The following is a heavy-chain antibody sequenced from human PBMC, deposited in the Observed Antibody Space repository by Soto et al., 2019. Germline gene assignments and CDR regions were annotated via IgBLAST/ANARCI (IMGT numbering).Heavy chain of an antibody. V-gene: IGHV3-23*01. J-gene: IGHJ4*02. CDR2: ISGSGSVT. CDR3: AKGGVAAARGYFDH. CDR1: GFIFRNYG. Sequence: EVQLLESGGGLVKPGGSLRLSCGASGFIFRNYGLSWVRQAPGKGLEWVSDISGSGSVTNYVDSVKGRFTISRDNSNNTLSLQMDSLRAEDTAVYYCAKGGVAAARGYFDHWGQGTRVTVSS. D-gene: IGHD6-13*01.